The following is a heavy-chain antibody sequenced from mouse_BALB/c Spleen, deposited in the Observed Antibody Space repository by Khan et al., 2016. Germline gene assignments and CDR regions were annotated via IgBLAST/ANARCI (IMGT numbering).Heavy chain of an antibody. Sequence: EVELVESGGGLVQPGGSLKLSCAASGFDFSRYWMSWVRQAPGKGLEWIGEINPDSSTINYTPSLKDKFIISRDNAKNTLYLQMSKVRSEDTALSYGARQGDYGYDVYWGQGTTLTVSS. J-gene: IGHJ2*01. D-gene: IGHD2-2*01. CDR1: GFDFSRYW. CDR2: INPDSSTI. V-gene: IGHV4-1*02. CDR3: ARQGDYGYDVY.